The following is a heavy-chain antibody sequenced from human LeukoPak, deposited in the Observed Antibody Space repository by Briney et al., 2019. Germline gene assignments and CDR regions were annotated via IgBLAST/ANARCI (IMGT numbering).Heavy chain of an antibody. Sequence: GGSLRLSCAASGFTFDDYGMSWVRQAPGKGLEWVSGINWNGGSTGYADSVKGRFTISRDNAKNSLYLQMNSLRAEDTAVYYCARVGVGSYYFDYWGQGTLVTVSS. CDR3: ARVGVGSYYFDY. D-gene: IGHD6-6*01. CDR1: GFTFDDYG. CDR2: INWNGGST. V-gene: IGHV3-20*04. J-gene: IGHJ4*02.